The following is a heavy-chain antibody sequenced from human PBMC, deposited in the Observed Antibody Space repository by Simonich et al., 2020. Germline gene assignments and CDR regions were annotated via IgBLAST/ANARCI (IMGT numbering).Heavy chain of an antibody. Sequence: QVQLVESGGGVVQPGRSLRLSCAASGFTFRSYAMHWVRQAPGKGLEWGAVISYDRSNKYYADSVKGRFTISRDNSKNTLYLQMNSLRAEDTAVYYCARDHLDSGSYYFDYWGQGTLVTVSS. D-gene: IGHD1-26*01. CDR2: ISYDRSNK. V-gene: IGHV3-30*07. J-gene: IGHJ4*02. CDR3: ARDHLDSGSYYFDY. CDR1: GFTFRSYA.